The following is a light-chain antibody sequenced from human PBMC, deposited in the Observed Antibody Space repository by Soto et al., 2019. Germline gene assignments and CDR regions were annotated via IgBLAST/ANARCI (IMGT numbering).Light chain of an antibody. V-gene: IGLV2-14*01. CDR1: SSDVGGYNY. Sequence: QSALTQPASVSGSPGQSITISCTGTSSDVGGYNYVSWYQQHPGKAPKLMIYDVINRPSGVSNRFSGSKSGNTASLTISGLQAEDEADYYCSSYTSCSTRVFGGGTKLTVL. CDR2: DVI. J-gene: IGLJ2*01. CDR3: SSYTSCSTRV.